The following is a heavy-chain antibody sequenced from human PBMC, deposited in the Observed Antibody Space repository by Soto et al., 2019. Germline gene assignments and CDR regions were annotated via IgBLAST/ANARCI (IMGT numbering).Heavy chain of an antibody. CDR1: GGSLSGYY. Sequence: QVQLQQWGAGLLKPSETLSRTCAVYGGSLSGYYWSWIRQPPGKGLEWIGEINDSGSTNYNPSFKIRVTISADTSKNQFSLKLTSVTAADTAVYYCARRVTMQYYFDSWGQGTLVPVSS. V-gene: IGHV4-34*01. J-gene: IGHJ4*02. D-gene: IGHD2-2*01. CDR3: ARRVTMQYYFDS. CDR2: INDSGST.